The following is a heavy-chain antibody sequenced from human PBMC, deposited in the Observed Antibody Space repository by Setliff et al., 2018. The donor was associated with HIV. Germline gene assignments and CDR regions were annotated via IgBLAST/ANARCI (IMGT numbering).Heavy chain of an antibody. CDR3: AKRRVCITSCYIVDYMDV. Sequence: GGSLRLSCAASGFTVSSNYMSWVRQAPGKGLEWVSAIGGSGFGTYYADSVKGRFTIARDNSKNTLSLQMNSLRAEDTAIYYCAKRRVCITSCYIVDYMDVWGKGTTVTVSS. CDR1: GFTVSSNY. J-gene: IGHJ6*03. D-gene: IGHD2-21*01. CDR2: IGGSGFGT. V-gene: IGHV3-23*01.